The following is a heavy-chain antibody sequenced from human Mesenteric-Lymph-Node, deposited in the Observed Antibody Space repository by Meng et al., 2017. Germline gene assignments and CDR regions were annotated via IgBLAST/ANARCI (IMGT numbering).Heavy chain of an antibody. CDR3: ARGQKGYFDL. J-gene: IGHJ2*01. V-gene: IGHV4-30-4*01. CDR2: IYNSGST. Sequence: QLPLPESGPGLVKPSPTLYLTRTGSGGSISSSNYYWSWIRQPPGKGLEWSGHIYNSGSTYYNPSLKSRITISVDTSKNQFSLKLSSVTAADTAVYYCARGQKGYFDLWGRGTLVTVSS. CDR1: GGSISSSNYY.